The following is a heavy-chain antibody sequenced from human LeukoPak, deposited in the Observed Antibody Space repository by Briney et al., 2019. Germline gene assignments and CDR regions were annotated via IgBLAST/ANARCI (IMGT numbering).Heavy chain of an antibody. D-gene: IGHD6-19*01. CDR2: ISSSSSYI. Sequence: GGSLRLSCAASGFTFSSYSMNWVRQAPGKGLEWVSSISSSSSYIYYADSVKGRFTISRDNSKNTLYLQMNSLRAEDTAVYYCAKAVAGTRDYWGQGTLVTVSS. CDR1: GFTFSSYS. J-gene: IGHJ4*02. V-gene: IGHV3-21*04. CDR3: AKAVAGTRDY.